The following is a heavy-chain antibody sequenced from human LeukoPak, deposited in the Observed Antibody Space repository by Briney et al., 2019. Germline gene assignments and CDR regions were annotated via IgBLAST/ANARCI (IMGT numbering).Heavy chain of an antibody. J-gene: IGHJ3*02. CDR1: GFTFSDYY. D-gene: IGHD4-17*01. V-gene: IGHV3-23*01. CDR2: ISGSGGRT. CDR3: GKDPNGDYIGAFDM. Sequence: GGSLRLSCAASGFTFSDYYMGWIRQAPGKGLEWVSAISGSGGRTYYADSVKGRFTISRDNSKNTLFLQLNSLRAEDTAVYYCGKDPNGDYIGAFDMWGQGTMVTVSP.